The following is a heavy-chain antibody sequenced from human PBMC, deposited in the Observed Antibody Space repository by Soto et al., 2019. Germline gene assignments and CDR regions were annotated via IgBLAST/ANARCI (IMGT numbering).Heavy chain of an antibody. V-gene: IGHV4-59*08. D-gene: IGHD6-13*01. Sequence: SETLTLTCTVSGGSISSYYWSWIRQPPGKGLEWIGYIYYSGSTNYNPSLKSRITISVDTSKNQFSLKLSSVTAADTAVYYCARRAYSSSWYAFDIWGQGTMVTVSS. CDR1: GGSISSYY. CDR2: IYYSGST. CDR3: ARRAYSSSWYAFDI. J-gene: IGHJ3*02.